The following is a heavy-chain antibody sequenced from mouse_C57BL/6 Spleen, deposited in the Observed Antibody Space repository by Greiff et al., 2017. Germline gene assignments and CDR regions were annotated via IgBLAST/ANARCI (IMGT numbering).Heavy chain of an antibody. D-gene: IGHD1-3*01. CDR2: IDPENGDT. V-gene: IGHV14-4*01. J-gene: IGHJ2*01. CDR1: GFNIKDDY. Sequence: EVQLQPSGAELVRPGASVKLSCTASGFNIKDDYMHWVKQRPEQGLEWIGWIDPENGDTAYASKFQGKATITAATSSNTAYLQLRSLTSEDTAVYYCTTGKVAHFDFWGQGTTLTVSS. CDR3: TTGKVAHFDF.